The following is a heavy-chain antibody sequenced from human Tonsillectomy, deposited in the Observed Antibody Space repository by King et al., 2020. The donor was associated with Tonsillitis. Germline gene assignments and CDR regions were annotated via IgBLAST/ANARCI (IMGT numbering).Heavy chain of an antibody. V-gene: IGHV1-2*02. CDR1: GYSFTGYY. D-gene: IGHD3-10*01. J-gene: IGHJ4*02. CDR2: SDPHSGGT. CDR3: ARDCEDASGSFQIPLNF. Sequence: HVQLVQSGAEVKKPGASVKVSCKASGYSFTGYYIHWVRQAPGQGLEWMGWSDPHSGGTNYAQNFQGRVTMTRDMSITTAFMELSRLRSDDTAVYYCARDCEDASGSFQIPLNFWGQGSLVTVSS.